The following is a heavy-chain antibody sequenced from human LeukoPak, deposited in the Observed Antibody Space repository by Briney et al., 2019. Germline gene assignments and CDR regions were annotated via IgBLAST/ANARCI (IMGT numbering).Heavy chain of an antibody. CDR3: ARDPSYGAIDY. Sequence: GGSLRLSCGASGSTFRNYWMNWVRQAPGKGLEWVANIKDDGSDKYYVDSVKGRFSISKDNAKNALYLQMNSLRVEDTAVYYCARDPSYGAIDYWGQGALVTVSS. CDR1: GSTFRNYW. V-gene: IGHV3-7*01. J-gene: IGHJ4*02. D-gene: IGHD3-16*01. CDR2: IKDDGSDK.